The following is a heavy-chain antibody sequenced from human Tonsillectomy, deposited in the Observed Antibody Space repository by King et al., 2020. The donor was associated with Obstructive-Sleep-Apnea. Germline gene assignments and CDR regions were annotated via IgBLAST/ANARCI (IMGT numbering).Heavy chain of an antibody. J-gene: IGHJ4*02. CDR3: VKKVVTQGYYFDY. V-gene: IGHV3-23*04. Sequence: VQLVESGGGLVQPGGSLRLSCAASGFTFSSFAMTWVRQAPGKGLEWVSYISASGGRIYYADSVRGRFTFSRDHSKNTLYLQVSSLRADDTAVYYCVKKVVTQGYYFDYWGQGTLVTVSS. D-gene: IGHD3-22*01. CDR1: GFTFSSFA. CDR2: ISASGGRI.